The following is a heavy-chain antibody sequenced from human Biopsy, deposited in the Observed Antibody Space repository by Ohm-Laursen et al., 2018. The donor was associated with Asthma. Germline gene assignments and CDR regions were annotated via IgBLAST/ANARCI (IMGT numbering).Heavy chain of an antibody. D-gene: IGHD2-2*01. Sequence: SDTLSLTCTVSGASITSSAYYWGWIRQPPGKGLEWIGSMYYGETTYYSPSLKSRATISVDTSKKQCSLILSSVTAADTAVYFCARHDHRWDTYADFWGQGTLVTVSS. CDR1: GASITSSAYY. CDR2: MYYGETT. CDR3: ARHDHRWDTYADF. J-gene: IGHJ4*02. V-gene: IGHV4-39*01.